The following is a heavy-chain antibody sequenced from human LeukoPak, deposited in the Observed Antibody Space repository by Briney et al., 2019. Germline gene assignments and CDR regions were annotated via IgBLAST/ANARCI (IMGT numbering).Heavy chain of an antibody. J-gene: IGHJ4*02. CDR2: MNPDSGNT. V-gene: IGHV1-8*01. CDR1: VYTVDNFE. D-gene: IGHD4-23*01. CDR3: ARGAPVANFVPGCEDSVDH. Sequence: GAAVKESFQSSVYTVDNFELNGVGQAAGQGLEWMGWMNPDSGNTGYAHKFQGRVTMARNTSMTTAYLELTGLTCGDTAMYYFARGAPVANFVPGCEDSVDHWGQGTVVIVSS.